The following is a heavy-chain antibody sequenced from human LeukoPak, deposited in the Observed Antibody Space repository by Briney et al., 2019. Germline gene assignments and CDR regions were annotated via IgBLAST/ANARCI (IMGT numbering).Heavy chain of an antibody. CDR3: ARQGYTASYYFLDF. Sequence: SETLSLTCAVSGDFIRSYWWGWVRQPAGKGREWHGRIYATGSTKFNPSLKSRLTMSMDTSTNQLSLKLFLKLTSVTAAATAVYFCARQGYTASYYFLDFWSQGTLVTVSP. CDR2: IYATGST. J-gene: IGHJ4*02. D-gene: IGHD1-26*01. CDR1: GDFIRSYW. V-gene: IGHV4-4*07.